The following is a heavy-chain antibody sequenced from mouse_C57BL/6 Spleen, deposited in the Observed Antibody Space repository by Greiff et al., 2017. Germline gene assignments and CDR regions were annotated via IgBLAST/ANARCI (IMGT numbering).Heavy chain of an antibody. Sequence: EVKLQQSGPELVKPGASVKMSCKASGYTFTDYNMHWVKQSHGKSLEWIGYINPNNGGTSYNQKFKGKATLTVNKSSSTAYMELRSLTSEDSAVYYCALYYYGSSYGYFDVWGTGTTVTVSS. CDR2: INPNNGGT. CDR1: GYTFTDYN. V-gene: IGHV1-22*01. J-gene: IGHJ1*03. CDR3: ALYYYGSSYGYFDV. D-gene: IGHD1-1*01.